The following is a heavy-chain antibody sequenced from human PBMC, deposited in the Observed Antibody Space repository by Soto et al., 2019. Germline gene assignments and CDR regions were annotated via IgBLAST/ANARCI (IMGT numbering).Heavy chain of an antibody. D-gene: IGHD3-10*01. CDR2: ISAYNGNT. CDR1: GYTFTSYG. V-gene: IGHV1-18*01. Sequence: ASVKVSCKASGYTFTSYGISWVRQAPGQGLEWMGWISAYNGNTNYAQKLQGRVTMTTDTSTSTAYMELRSLRSDDTAVYYCARYADRDYYGSGSYYNVEYFDCWGQGTLVTVSS. CDR3: ARYADRDYYGSGSYYNVEYFDC. J-gene: IGHJ4*02.